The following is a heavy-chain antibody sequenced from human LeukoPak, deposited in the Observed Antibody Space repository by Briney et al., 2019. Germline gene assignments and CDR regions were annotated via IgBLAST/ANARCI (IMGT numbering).Heavy chain of an antibody. CDR3: ARGLNRRELRSPFDY. V-gene: IGHV1-46*01. Sequence: ASVKVSCKASGYTFTSYYMHWVRQAPGQGLEWMGIINPSGGSTSYAQKFQGRVTMTRDTSTSTVYMELSSLRSEDTAVYYCARGLNRRELRSPFDYWGQGTLVTVSS. J-gene: IGHJ4*02. CDR1: GYTFTSYY. D-gene: IGHD1-26*01. CDR2: INPSGGST.